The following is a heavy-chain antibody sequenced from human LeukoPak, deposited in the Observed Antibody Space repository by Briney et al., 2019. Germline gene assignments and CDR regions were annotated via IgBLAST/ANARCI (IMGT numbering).Heavy chain of an antibody. J-gene: IGHJ6*02. CDR1: GYTFTSYG. CDR3: ARDVVAMFLGDGMDV. V-gene: IGHV1-18*01. D-gene: IGHD5-12*01. CDR2: ISAYNGNT. Sequence: ASVKVSCKASGYTFTSYGISWVRQAPGQGLEWMGWISAYNGNTNYAQKLQGRVTMTTDTSTSTAYMELRSLRSDDTAVYYCARDVVAMFLGDGMDVWGQGTTVTVSS.